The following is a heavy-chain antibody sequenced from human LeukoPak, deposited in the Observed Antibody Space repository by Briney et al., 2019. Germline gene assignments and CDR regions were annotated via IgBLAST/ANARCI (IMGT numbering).Heavy chain of an antibody. CDR2: IIPIFGTA. D-gene: IGHD3-10*01. V-gene: IGHV1-69*13. CDR1: GGTFSSYA. J-gene: IGHJ6*02. Sequence: ASVKVSCKASGGTFSSYAISWARQAPGQGLEWMRGIIPIFGTANYPQKFQGRVTITADESTNTAYMELSSLRSEDTAVYYCASFYGSGSLIGYYYYAMDAWGQGTTVTVSS. CDR3: ASFYGSGSLIGYYYYAMDA.